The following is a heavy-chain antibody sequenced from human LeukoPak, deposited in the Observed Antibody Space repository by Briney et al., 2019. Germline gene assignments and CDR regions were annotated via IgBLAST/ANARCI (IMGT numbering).Heavy chain of an antibody. CDR3: ARTSYFDY. CDR2: ISDSGDRT. V-gene: IGHV3-23*01. CDR1: GFTFGSYA. J-gene: IGHJ4*02. Sequence: QSGGSLRLSCAASGFTFGSYAMSWVRQAPGKGLEWVSGISDSGDRTYDADAVKGRFTISRDNSKNTLYLQMNTLRAEDTAVYFCARTSYFDYWGQGTLVAVSS.